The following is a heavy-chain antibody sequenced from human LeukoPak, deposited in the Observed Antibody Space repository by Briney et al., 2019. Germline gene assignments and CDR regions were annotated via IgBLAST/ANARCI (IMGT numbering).Heavy chain of an antibody. CDR3: ARYDYGANFDL. V-gene: IGHV4-61*02. J-gene: IGHJ5*02. Sequence: PSQTLSLTCTVSGTSISGSNYYWAWIRQPAGKELEWIGRIYFSGSTNYNPSLKSRVSLSVHTSRNQFSLKLNSVTAADTAVYYCARYDYGANFDLWGQGTLVIVSS. D-gene: IGHD4-23*01. CDR1: GTSISGSNYY. CDR2: IYFSGST.